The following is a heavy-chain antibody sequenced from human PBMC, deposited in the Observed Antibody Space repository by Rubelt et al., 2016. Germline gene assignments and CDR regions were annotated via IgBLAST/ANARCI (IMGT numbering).Heavy chain of an antibody. J-gene: IGHJ5*02. CDR2: INHSGST. CDR3: ARGGTYSSGWYDWFDP. Sequence: QVQLQQWGAGLLKPSETLSLTCAVYGGSFSGYYWSWIRQPPGKGLEWIGEINHSGSTNYNPSLKSRFTISVDTSKNQFSRKLRSVTAADTAVYYCARGGTYSSGWYDWFDPWGQGTLVTVSS. CDR1: GGSFSGYY. D-gene: IGHD6-19*01. V-gene: IGHV4-34*01.